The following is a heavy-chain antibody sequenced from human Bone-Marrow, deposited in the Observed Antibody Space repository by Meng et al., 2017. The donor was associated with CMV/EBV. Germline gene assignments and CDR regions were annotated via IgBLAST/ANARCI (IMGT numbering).Heavy chain of an antibody. CDR2: INPNSGGT. Sequence: ASVKVSCKASGYTFTGYYMHWVRQAPGQGLEWMGWINPNSGGTNYAQKFQGRVTMTRDTSISTAYMELRSLRSDDTAVYYCARCGLEVVPAYNWFDPWGQGTLVTVSS. V-gene: IGHV1-2*02. D-gene: IGHD2-2*01. CDR1: GYTFTGYY. J-gene: IGHJ5*02. CDR3: ARCGLEVVPAYNWFDP.